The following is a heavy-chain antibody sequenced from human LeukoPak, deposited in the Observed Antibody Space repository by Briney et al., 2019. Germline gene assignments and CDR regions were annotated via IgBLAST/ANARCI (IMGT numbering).Heavy chain of an antibody. Sequence: SETLSLTCAVYGGSFSGYYWSWIRQPPGKGLEWIGEINHSGSTNYNPSLKSRVTISVDTSKNQFSLKLSSLRSEDTAVYYCARGHSSGSLDYWGQGTLVTVSS. J-gene: IGHJ4*02. CDR2: INHSGST. V-gene: IGHV4-34*01. CDR1: GGSFSGYY. D-gene: IGHD3-22*01. CDR3: ARGHSSGSLDY.